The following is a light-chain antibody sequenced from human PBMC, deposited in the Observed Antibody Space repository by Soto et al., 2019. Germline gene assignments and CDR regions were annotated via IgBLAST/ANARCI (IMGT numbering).Light chain of an antibody. CDR3: SSYTSSSTFHYV. V-gene: IGLV2-14*01. CDR2: EVS. J-gene: IGLJ1*01. Sequence: QSALTQPASVSGSPGQSITISCTGTSSDVGGYNYVSWYQQHPGKAPKLMIYEVSNRPSGVSNRFSGSKSGNTASLTISGLQAEDEADYYCSSYTSSSTFHYVFGTGNKLTVL. CDR1: SSDVGGYNY.